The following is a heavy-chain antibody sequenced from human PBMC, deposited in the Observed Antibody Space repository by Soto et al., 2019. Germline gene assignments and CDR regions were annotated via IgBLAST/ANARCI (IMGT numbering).Heavy chain of an antibody. CDR3: ARPAAGQGYYYYGMDV. V-gene: IGHV4-30-4*01. Sequence: SETLSLTCTVSGGSISSGDYYWSWIRQPPGKGLEWIGYIYYSGSTYYNPSLKSRVTISVDTSKNQFSLKLSSVTAADTAVYYCARPAAGQGYYYYGMDVWGQGTTVTVSS. D-gene: IGHD6-13*01. J-gene: IGHJ6*02. CDR1: GGSISSGDYY. CDR2: IYYSGST.